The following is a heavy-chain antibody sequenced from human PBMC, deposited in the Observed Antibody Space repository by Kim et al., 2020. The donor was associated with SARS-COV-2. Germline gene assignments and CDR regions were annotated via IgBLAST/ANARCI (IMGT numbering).Heavy chain of an antibody. Sequence: GGSLRLSCAASGFTFSSYAMSWVRQAPGKGLEWVSAISGSGGSTYYADSVKGRFTISRDNSKNTLYLQMNSLRAEDTAVYYCAKVPTLFDWLLFGYFDYWGQGTLVTVSS. CDR3: AKVPTLFDWLLFGYFDY. J-gene: IGHJ4*02. V-gene: IGHV3-23*01. D-gene: IGHD3-9*01. CDR1: GFTFSSYA. CDR2: ISGSGGST.